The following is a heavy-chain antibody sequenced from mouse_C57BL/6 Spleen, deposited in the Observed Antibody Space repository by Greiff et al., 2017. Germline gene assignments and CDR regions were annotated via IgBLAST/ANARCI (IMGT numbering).Heavy chain of an antibody. V-gene: IGHV1-22*01. D-gene: IGHD2-4*01. Sequence: EVQLQQSGPELVKPGASVKMSCKASGYTFTDYNMHWVKQSHGTSLEWIGYINPNNGGTSYNQKFKGKATLTVNKSSSTAYMELRSLTSEDSAVDYCARRATGDYDSWCAYWGQGTLVTVSA. CDR1: GYTFTDYN. CDR2: INPNNGGT. CDR3: ARRATGDYDSWCAY. J-gene: IGHJ3*01.